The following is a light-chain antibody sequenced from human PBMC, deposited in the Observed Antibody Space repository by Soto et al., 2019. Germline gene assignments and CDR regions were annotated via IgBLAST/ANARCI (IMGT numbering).Light chain of an antibody. J-gene: IGKJ1*01. CDR1: QSLLHSNGYNY. CDR3: MQALQTPAT. V-gene: IGKV2-28*01. Sequence: DIVMTQSPLSLPVTPGEPASISCRSSQSLLHSNGYNYLDWYLQKPGQSPQLLIYLGSNRASGVPDRFSGSGSGTDFTLEISRVEAEEVGVYYCMQALQTPATFGQGTKVEIK. CDR2: LGS.